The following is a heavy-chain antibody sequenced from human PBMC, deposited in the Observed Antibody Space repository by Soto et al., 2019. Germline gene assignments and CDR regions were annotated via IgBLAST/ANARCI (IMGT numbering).Heavy chain of an antibody. D-gene: IGHD5-12*01. V-gene: IGHV4-34*01. Sequence: QVQLQQWGAGLLKPSETLSLNCAVNGGSLSGFYWSWIRQPPGKGLEWIGEIKDGGYTNYSPSLKSPATISSDRANNQFFLRLNSVTAAETGVYYCARGQEGVVATHWDQGALVTVSS. CDR1: GGSLSGFY. CDR2: IKDGGYT. CDR3: ARGQEGVVATH. J-gene: IGHJ4*02.